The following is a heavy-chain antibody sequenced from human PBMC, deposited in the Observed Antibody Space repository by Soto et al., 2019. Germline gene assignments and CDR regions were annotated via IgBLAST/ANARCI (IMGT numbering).Heavy chain of an antibody. CDR1: GFNFTSYA. CDR3: ARGGIVVG. D-gene: IGHD3-22*01. V-gene: IGHV3-30-3*01. CDR2: ISYDGSDK. J-gene: IGHJ4*02. Sequence: QVQLVESGGGVVQPGRSLRLSCAASGFNFTSYAMHWVRQATGKGLEWVAVISYDGSDKYYADSAKGRFTISRDNSKNTLYLQMNGLSTDDTAVYYCARGGIVVGWGQGTLVTVSS.